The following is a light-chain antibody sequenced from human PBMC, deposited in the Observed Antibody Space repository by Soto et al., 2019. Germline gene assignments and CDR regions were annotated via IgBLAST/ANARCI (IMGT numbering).Light chain of an antibody. J-gene: IGLJ1*01. CDR2: DDS. Sequence: SYELTQTSSVSVAPGQTARISCGGNNIGGKSVHWYQQKPGQAPVVVVYDDSDRPSGIPERFSGSNSGNTATLTISRVEAGDEADYHCQVWDDNSDHHVFGTGTKLTV. CDR1: NIGGKS. V-gene: IGLV3-21*02. CDR3: QVWDDNSDHHV.